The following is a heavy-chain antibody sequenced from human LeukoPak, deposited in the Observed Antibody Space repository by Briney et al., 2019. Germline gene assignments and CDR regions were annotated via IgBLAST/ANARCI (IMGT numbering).Heavy chain of an antibody. CDR2: ISAYNGNT. Sequence: ASVKVSCKASGYTFTSYGISWVRQAPGQGLEWMGWISAYNGNTNYAQKLQGRVTMTTDTSTSTAYMELRSLRSDDTAVYYCARDEYCYDSSGYLFFDPWGQGTLVTVSS. J-gene: IGHJ5*02. CDR1: GYTFTSYG. D-gene: IGHD3-22*01. CDR3: ARDEYCYDSSGYLFFDP. V-gene: IGHV1-18*01.